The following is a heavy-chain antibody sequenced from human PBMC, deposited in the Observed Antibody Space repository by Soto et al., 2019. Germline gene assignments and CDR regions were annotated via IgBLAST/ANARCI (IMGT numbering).Heavy chain of an antibody. J-gene: IGHJ4*02. V-gene: IGHV3-30-3*01. CDR2: ISYDGSNK. Sequence: PGGSLRLSCAASGFTFSSYAMHWVRQAPGKGLEWVAVISYDGSNKYYADSVKGRFTISRDNSKNTLYLQMDSLRAEDTAVYYCASLNLFGYWGQGTLVTVSS. CDR1: GFTFSSYA. CDR3: ASLNLFGY.